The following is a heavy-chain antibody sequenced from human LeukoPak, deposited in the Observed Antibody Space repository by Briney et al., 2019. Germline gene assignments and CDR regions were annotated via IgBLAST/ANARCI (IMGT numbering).Heavy chain of an antibody. D-gene: IGHD6-19*01. J-gene: IGHJ4*02. CDR1: GFTFSRYW. CDR3: MTTYSSHWYNEGNY. CDR2: INQDGSGE. Sequence: GGSLRLSCVASGFTFSRYWMSWVRQAPGKGPEWVAKINQDGSGEYYLDSVKGRFTISRDNAKNSLYLQMNSLRGDDTAVYFCMTTYSSHWYNEGNYWGQGTLVTVSS. V-gene: IGHV3-7*01.